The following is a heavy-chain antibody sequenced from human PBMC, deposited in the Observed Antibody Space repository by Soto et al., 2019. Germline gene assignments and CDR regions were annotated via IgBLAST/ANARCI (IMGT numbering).Heavy chain of an antibody. Sequence: QVQLVQSGAEVKKPGASVKVSCKASGYTFTSYYVHWVRQAPGQGLEWMGIINPSGGSTSYAQKFQGRVTMTRDTSTSTVYMELSSLRSEDTAVYYCARDRKPYSSSRMGDFDYWGQGTLVTVSS. CDR3: ARDRKPYSSSRMGDFDY. D-gene: IGHD6-13*01. CDR1: GYTFTSYY. V-gene: IGHV1-46*01. CDR2: INPSGGST. J-gene: IGHJ4*02.